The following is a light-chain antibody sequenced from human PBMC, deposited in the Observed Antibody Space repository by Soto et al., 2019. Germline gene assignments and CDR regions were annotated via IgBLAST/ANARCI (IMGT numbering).Light chain of an antibody. Sequence: EIVMTQSPATLSVSPGERATLSCRASQSAYSNLAWYQQKPGQPPRLLIYGASTRATGIPARCSGSGSGTEFTLTISSLQSEDFAVYYCQQDKHWPLTFGGGTKVDI. CDR3: QQDKHWPLT. V-gene: IGKV3D-15*01. CDR1: QSAYSN. J-gene: IGKJ4*01. CDR2: GAS.